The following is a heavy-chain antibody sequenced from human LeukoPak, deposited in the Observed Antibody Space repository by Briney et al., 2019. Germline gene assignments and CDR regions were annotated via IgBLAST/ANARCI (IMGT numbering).Heavy chain of an antibody. J-gene: IGHJ4*02. V-gene: IGHV3-73*01. D-gene: IGHD6-19*01. Sequence: GGSLKLSCAASGFTFSDSVMHWVRQASGKGLECVGRLRGEPNSYATVYAASVKGRFTISRDDSKDTAYLQMNSLKTEDTAVYYCTCGSGWYSPDYWGQGTLVTVSS. CDR1: GFTFSDSV. CDR2: LRGEPNSYAT. CDR3: TCGSGWYSPDY.